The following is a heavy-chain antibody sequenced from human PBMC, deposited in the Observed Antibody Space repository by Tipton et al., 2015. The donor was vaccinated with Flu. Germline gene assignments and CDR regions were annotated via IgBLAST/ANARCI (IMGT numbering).Heavy chain of an antibody. Sequence: LRLSCAVYGGSFSGYYWSWIRQPPGKGLEWIGEINHSGSTNYNPSLKSRVTISVDTSKNQFSLKLSSVTAADTAVYYCARGPGGYWGQGTLVTVSS. CDR3: ARGPGGY. J-gene: IGHJ4*02. CDR1: GGSFSGYY. D-gene: IGHD3-10*01. CDR2: INHSGST. V-gene: IGHV4-34*01.